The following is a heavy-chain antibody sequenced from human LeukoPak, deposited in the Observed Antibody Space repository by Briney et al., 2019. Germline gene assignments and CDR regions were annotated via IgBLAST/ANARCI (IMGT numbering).Heavy chain of an antibody. D-gene: IGHD3-16*01. J-gene: IGHJ6*02. CDR3: ARVRGGRSWYYYGMDV. V-gene: IGHV3-33*01. Sequence: QPGRSLRLSCAASGFTFSSYGMHWVRQAPGKGLEWVAVIWYDGSNKYYADYVKGRFTISRDNSKNRLYLQMNSLRPEDTAMYYCARVRGGRSWYYYGMDVWGRGTTVTVSS. CDR1: GFTFSSYG. CDR2: IWYDGSNK.